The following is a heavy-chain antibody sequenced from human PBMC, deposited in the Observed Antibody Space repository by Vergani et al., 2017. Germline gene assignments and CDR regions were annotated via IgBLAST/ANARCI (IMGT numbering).Heavy chain of an antibody. D-gene: IGHD6-13*01. CDR3: ARYYSSSWYVDY. V-gene: IGHV4-39*01. CDR2: IYYSGST. J-gene: IGHJ4*02. Sequence: QLQLQESGPGLVKPSETLSLTCTVSGGSISSSSYYWGWIRQPPGKGLEWIGSIYYSGSTYYNPSLKSRVTISVDTSKNQFSLQLSSVTAADTAVYYCARYYSSSWYVDYWGQGTLVTVSS. CDR1: GGSISSSSYY.